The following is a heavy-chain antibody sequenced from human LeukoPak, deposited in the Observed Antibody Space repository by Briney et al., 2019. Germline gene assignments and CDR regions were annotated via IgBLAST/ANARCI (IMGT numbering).Heavy chain of an antibody. V-gene: IGHV1-18*01. CDR3: ARDLNLYCGGDCYSGY. CDR2: ISPYNGNT. D-gene: IGHD2-21*02. Sequence: ASVKVSCKASGYTFTSYGVSWVRQAPGQGLEWMGWISPYNGNTNYVQNLQGRVTMTTDTSTSTAYMELRSLRSDDTAVYYCARDLNLYCGGDCYSGYWGQGTLVTVSS. J-gene: IGHJ4*02. CDR1: GYTFTSYG.